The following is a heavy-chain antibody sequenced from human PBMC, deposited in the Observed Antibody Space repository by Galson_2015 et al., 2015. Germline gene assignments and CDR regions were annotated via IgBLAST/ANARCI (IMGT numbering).Heavy chain of an antibody. Sequence: SLRLSCAASGFTVSSNYMSWVRQAPGKGLKWVSVIYSGGSTYYADSVKGRFTISRDNSKNTLYLQMNSLRAEDTAVYYCARDQAIFGVVISGMDVWGQGTTVTVSS. J-gene: IGHJ6*02. CDR2: IYSGGST. CDR3: ARDQAIFGVVISGMDV. V-gene: IGHV3-66*02. CDR1: GFTVSSNY. D-gene: IGHD3-3*01.